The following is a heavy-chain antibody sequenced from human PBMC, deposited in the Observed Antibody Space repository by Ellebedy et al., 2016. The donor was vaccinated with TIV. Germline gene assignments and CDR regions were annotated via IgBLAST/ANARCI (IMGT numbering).Heavy chain of an antibody. V-gene: IGHV4-39*07. D-gene: IGHD3-3*01. CDR3: ARDPQGRLLAWLKSSYGMGV. CDR1: VGSISSSSYY. CDR2: IYYSGST. Sequence: MPSETLSLTCTVPVGSISSSSYYWGWIRQSPGKGLEWIGSIYYSGSTYPNPSLKSRVTISVDTSKNQFSLKLSSLTAADTAVYYCARDPQGRLLAWLKSSYGMGVWGQGTTVTVSS. J-gene: IGHJ6*02.